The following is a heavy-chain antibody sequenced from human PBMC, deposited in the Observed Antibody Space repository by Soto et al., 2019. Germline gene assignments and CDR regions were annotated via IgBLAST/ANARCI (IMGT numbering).Heavy chain of an antibody. CDR3: ARGVGHCYGLDV. D-gene: IGHD1-26*01. CDR2: IYTGGTT. Sequence: EVQLVESGGGMIQPGGSLRLSCVASGFTVSSNYMSWVRQAPGKGLEWVSVIYTGGTTHYADSVKGRFTIVRDNSKNTLYLQMNSLRDEDTAVYYCARGVGHCYGLDVWGQGNTVSVAS. CDR1: GFTVSSNY. V-gene: IGHV3-53*01. J-gene: IGHJ6*01.